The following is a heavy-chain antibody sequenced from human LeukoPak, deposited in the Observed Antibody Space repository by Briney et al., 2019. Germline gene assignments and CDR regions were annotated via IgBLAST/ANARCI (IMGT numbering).Heavy chain of an antibody. J-gene: IGHJ6*02. CDR1: GYTFTSYD. D-gene: IGHD3-3*01. CDR2: MNPNGGNT. CDR3: ARWIPRLRFRGMDV. Sequence: ASVKVSCKASGYTFTSYDINWVRQAPGQGLEWMGWMNPNGGNTGYAQKFQGRVTMTRNTSISTAYMELSSLRSEDTAVYYCARWIPRLRFRGMDVWGQGTTVTVSS. V-gene: IGHV1-8*01.